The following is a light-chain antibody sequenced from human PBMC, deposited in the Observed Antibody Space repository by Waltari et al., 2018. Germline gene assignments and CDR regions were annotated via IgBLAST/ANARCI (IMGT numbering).Light chain of an antibody. CDR2: YDD. J-gene: IGLJ2*01. Sequence: SVLTQPPSLYEAPRQRVTISGSGSRSKTGTNAVNWYQKLPGKAPKLLIYYDDRLPSGVSDRFSGSKSGTSASLAISGLQSEDEADYYCAAWDDSLSGVVFGGGTKLTVL. V-gene: IGLV1-36*01. CDR1: RSKTGTNA. CDR3: AAWDDSLSGVV.